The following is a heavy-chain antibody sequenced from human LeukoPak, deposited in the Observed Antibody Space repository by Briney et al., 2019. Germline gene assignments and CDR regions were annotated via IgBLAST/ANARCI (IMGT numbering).Heavy chain of an antibody. CDR2: ISSSGSTI. V-gene: IGHV3-48*03. D-gene: IGHD3-10*02. CDR1: GFTFSSYE. CDR3: AELGITMIGGV. J-gene: IGHJ6*04. Sequence: GGSLTLSCAASGFTFSSYEMNWVRQAPGNGLEWVSYISSSGSTIYYADSVKGRFTISRDNAKNSLYLQMNSLRAEDTAVYYCAELGITMIGGVWGKGTTVTISS.